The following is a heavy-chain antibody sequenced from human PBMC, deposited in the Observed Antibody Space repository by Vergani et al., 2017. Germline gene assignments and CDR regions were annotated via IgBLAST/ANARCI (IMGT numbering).Heavy chain of an antibody. V-gene: IGHV5-51*03. Sequence: EVQLVQSGAEVKKPGESLKISCKGSGYSFTRYWIGWVRQMPGKGLEWMGIIYPGDSDTRYSPSFQGQVTISADKSISTAYLQWSSLKASDTAMYYCARRVRTTVTTWWFDPWGQGTLVTVSS. CDR3: ARRVRTTVTTWWFDP. J-gene: IGHJ5*02. D-gene: IGHD4-11*01. CDR1: GYSFTRYW. CDR2: IYPGDSDT.